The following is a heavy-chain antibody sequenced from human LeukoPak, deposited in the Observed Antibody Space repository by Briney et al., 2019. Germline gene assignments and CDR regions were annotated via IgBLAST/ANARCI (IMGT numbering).Heavy chain of an antibody. J-gene: IGHJ6*03. Sequence: SGGSLRLSCAASGFTFSSYSMNWVRQAPGKGLEWVSYISSSSSTIYYADSVKGRFTISRDNAKNSLYLQMNSLRAEDTAVYYCAKDPRGSYSRDYYYYMDVWGKGTTVTVSS. V-gene: IGHV3-48*01. D-gene: IGHD1-26*01. CDR3: AKDPRGSYSRDYYYYMDV. CDR2: ISSSSSTI. CDR1: GFTFSSYS.